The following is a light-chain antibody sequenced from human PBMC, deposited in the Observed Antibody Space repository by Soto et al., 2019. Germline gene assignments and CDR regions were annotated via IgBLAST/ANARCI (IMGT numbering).Light chain of an antibody. V-gene: IGLV2-8*01. J-gene: IGLJ1*01. CDR3: SSYAGSNWYV. CDR2: EVN. CDR1: NRDVGGYNY. Sequence: QSALTQPPSASGSPGQSVTISCTGTNRDVGGYNYVSWYQQYPGKAPKLIIYEVNERPSGVPDRFSGSKSGNTASLTVSGLQTADEADYYCSSYAGSNWYVFGTGTKVTV.